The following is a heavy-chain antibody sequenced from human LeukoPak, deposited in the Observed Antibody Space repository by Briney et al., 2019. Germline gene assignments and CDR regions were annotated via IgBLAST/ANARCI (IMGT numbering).Heavy chain of an antibody. CDR1: GFTFSSYA. CDR3: AKALRYFDWLLYDAFDI. J-gene: IGHJ3*02. CDR2: ISGSGGST. Sequence: PGGSLRLSCAASGFTFSSYAMSWVRQAPGKGLEWVSAISGSGGSTYCADSVKGRFTISRDNSKNTLYLQMNSLRAEDTAVYYCAKALRYFDWLLYDAFDIWGQGTMVTVSS. V-gene: IGHV3-23*01. D-gene: IGHD3-9*01.